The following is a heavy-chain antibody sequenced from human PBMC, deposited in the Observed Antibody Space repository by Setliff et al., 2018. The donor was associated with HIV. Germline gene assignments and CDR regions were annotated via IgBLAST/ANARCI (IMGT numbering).Heavy chain of an antibody. CDR2: FYPTVSV. CDR1: GGSINGYY. V-gene: IGHV4-4*09. D-gene: IGHD5-18*01. CDR3: ARHRSGYVYGPQDY. J-gene: IGHJ4*02. Sequence: SETLSLTCTVSGGSINGYYWSWIRQPPGKGLEWIGCFYPTVSVNYNPSLKSRVTISVDTSKNQFSLEVTSVTAADTAVYYCARHRSGYVYGPQDYWGQGALVTVSS.